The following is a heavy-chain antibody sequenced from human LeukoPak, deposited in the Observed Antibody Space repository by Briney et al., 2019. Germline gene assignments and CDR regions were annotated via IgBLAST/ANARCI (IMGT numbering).Heavy chain of an antibody. CDR1: GGSFRCYY. J-gene: IGHJ5*02. CDR2: INHRGST. Sequence: SETLSLTRAVYGGSFRCYYWGWIRQPPGKGLEGIGEINHRGSTNYNPSLKSRCTISLNTYKNQLSLKVSSVTTAETAVYYCAGTAAYCGGDCARPRGSGWFDPWGQGTLATVSS. V-gene: IGHV4-34*01. CDR3: AGTAAYCGGDCARPRGSGWFDP. D-gene: IGHD2-21*02.